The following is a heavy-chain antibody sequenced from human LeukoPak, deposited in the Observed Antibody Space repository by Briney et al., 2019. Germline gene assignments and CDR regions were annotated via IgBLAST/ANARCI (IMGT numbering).Heavy chain of an antibody. Sequence: PSETLSLTCTVSGRSISSYYWSWLRQPPGKGLEWIGYIYYTGSTNYNPSLKSRVTISIDTSKNQFSLNLSSVTAADTAVYYCAGGGTTVTFDYWGQGTLVTVSS. V-gene: IGHV4-59*01. D-gene: IGHD4-17*01. CDR3: AGGGTTVTFDY. CDR2: IYYTGST. CDR1: GRSISSYY. J-gene: IGHJ4*02.